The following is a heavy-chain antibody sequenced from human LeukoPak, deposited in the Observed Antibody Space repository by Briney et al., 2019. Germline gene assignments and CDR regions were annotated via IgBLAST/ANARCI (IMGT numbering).Heavy chain of an antibody. Sequence: GGSLRLSCAASAFSLSAYNMNWVRQAPGKGLEWVSSISYTGTYIYYADSVKGRFTISRDNAQNSLYLQMNSLRAEDTAIYYCVRDRGTYRSIDYWGRGTLVTVSS. CDR2: ISYTGTYI. CDR3: VRDRGTYRSIDY. CDR1: AFSLSAYN. D-gene: IGHD1-26*01. J-gene: IGHJ4*02. V-gene: IGHV3-21*04.